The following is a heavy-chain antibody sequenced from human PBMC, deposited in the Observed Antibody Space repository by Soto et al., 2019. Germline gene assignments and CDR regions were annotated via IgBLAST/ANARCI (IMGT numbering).Heavy chain of an antibody. V-gene: IGHV4-59*01. CDR2: IYYDGRA. CDR1: GGSISNYY. D-gene: IGHD4-17*01. J-gene: IGHJ4*02. Sequence: QVQLQESGPGLVNPSETLSLTCTVSGGSISNYYWSWIRQPPGKRLEWIAYIYYDGRANYNPPLTSRLTISVYTSKCPSSLRMTSVTAADTDVYSCARGSPVTTRGCWAYVASWGQGTLVTVSS. CDR3: ARGSPVTTRGCWAYVAS.